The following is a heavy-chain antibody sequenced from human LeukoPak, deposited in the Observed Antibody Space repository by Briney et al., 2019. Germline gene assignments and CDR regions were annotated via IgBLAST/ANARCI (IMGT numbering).Heavy chain of an antibody. CDR2: ISYDGSNK. V-gene: IGHV3-30*04. D-gene: IGHD5-18*01. CDR3: ARGVTGYSYGKDDAFDI. Sequence: PGRSLRLSCAASGFTFSSYAMHWVRQAPGKRLEWVAVISYDGSNKYYADSVKGRFTISRDNSKNTLYLQMNSLRAEDTAVYYCARGVTGYSYGKDDAFDIWGQGTMVTVSS. J-gene: IGHJ3*02. CDR1: GFTFSSYA.